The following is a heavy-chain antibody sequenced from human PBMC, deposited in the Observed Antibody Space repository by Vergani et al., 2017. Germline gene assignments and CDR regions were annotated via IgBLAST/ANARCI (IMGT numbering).Heavy chain of an antibody. V-gene: IGHV3-23*04. CDR1: GFTFSDYY. D-gene: IGHD2-15*01. CDR3: ARHLGRIVVDAWDY. J-gene: IGHJ4*02. Sequence: VQLVESGGGLVKPGGSLRLSCAASGFTFSDYYMSWIRQAPGEGLEWVSAISGSGGSTYYADSVKGRFTISRDNSKNTLYLQMNSLRAEDTAVYYCARHLGRIVVDAWDYWGQGTMVTVSS. CDR2: ISGSGGST.